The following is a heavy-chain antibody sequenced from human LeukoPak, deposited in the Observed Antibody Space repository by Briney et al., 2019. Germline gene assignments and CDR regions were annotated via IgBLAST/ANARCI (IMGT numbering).Heavy chain of an antibody. CDR3: ARAISPTICSGGSCYSPDAFDI. J-gene: IGHJ3*02. CDR2: INWNGGST. CDR1: GFTFDDYS. V-gene: IGHV3-20*04. D-gene: IGHD2-15*01. Sequence: PGGSLRLSCAASGFTFDDYSMSWVRQAPGKGLEWVSGINWNGGSTGYADSVKGRFTISRDNAKNSLYLQMNSLRAEDTALYYCARAISPTICSGGSCYSPDAFDIWGQGTMVTVSS.